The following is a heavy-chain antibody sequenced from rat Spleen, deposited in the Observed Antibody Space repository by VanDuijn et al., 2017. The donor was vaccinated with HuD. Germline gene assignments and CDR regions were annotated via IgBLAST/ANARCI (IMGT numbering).Heavy chain of an antibody. J-gene: IGHJ2*01. CDR3: ASRTGSGY. CDR2: ISTSGGST. D-gene: IGHD5-1*01. CDR1: GFTFSDYD. Sequence: EVQLVESGGGLVQPGRSLKLSCAASGFTFSDYDMAWVRQAPTKGLEWVATISTSGGSTYYRDSVKGRFTISRDNAKNTLYLQMDSLRSEDTATYYCASRTGSGYWGQGVMVTVSS. V-gene: IGHV5S13*01.